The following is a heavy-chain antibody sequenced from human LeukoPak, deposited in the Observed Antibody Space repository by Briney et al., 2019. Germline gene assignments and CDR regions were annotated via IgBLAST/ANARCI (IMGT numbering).Heavy chain of an antibody. CDR1: GYTFTTFW. J-gene: IGHJ4*02. D-gene: IGHD2-2*01. Sequence: GESLKISCRGSGYTFTTFWIGWVRQMPGKGLEWMGIIYPGDSDTSYSTSFQGQVTMSVDKSINTAYLQCSSLKASDTAMYYCARRKGCSSTSCPPDFWGQGTLVTVSS. CDR3: ARRKGCSSTSCPPDF. CDR2: IYPGDSDT. V-gene: IGHV5-51*01.